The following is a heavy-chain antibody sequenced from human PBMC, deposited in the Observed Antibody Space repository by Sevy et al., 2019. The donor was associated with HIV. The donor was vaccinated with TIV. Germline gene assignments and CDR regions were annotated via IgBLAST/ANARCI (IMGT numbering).Heavy chain of an antibody. CDR3: ARAPLYYDTSVYFDS. D-gene: IGHD3-16*01. CDR1: DFTVSYYS. J-gene: IGHJ4*02. V-gene: IGHV3-30*04. Sequence: GGSLRLSCVASDFTVSYYSMHWVRQAPGKGLEWVAVISNDGNNKRYAETVKGRFTVSRDNSKNNLYLELNSLRPEDTAIFHCARAPLYYDTSVYFDSWGQGTLVTVSS. CDR2: ISNDGNNK.